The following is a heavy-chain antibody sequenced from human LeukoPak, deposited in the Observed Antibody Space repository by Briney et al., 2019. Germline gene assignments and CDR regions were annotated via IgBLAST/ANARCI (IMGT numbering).Heavy chain of an antibody. D-gene: IGHD1-1*01. V-gene: IGHV3-30-3*01. Sequence: PGGSLRLSCAASGFTFSSYAMHWVRQAPGKGLEWVAVISYDGSNKYYADSVKGRFTISRDNSKNTLYLQMNSLRAEGTAVYYCAREIHRRVERWSIGYWGQGTLVTVSS. CDR3: AREIHRRVERWSIGY. CDR2: ISYDGSNK. J-gene: IGHJ4*02. CDR1: GFTFSSYA.